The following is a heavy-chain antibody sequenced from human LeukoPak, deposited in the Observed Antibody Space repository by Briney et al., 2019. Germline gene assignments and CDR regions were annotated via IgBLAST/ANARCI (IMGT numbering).Heavy chain of an antibody. CDR3: ARGTFFDY. J-gene: IGHJ4*02. V-gene: IGHV1-18*01. Sequence: ASVKVSCKASSYTFTRYGISWVRQAPGQGLEWMGWISGSNGNTNYAQKFQGRVTMTTDTSTSTAYMELRSLRSDDTAVYYCARGTFFDYWGQGTLVTVSS. CDR1: SYTFTRYG. CDR2: ISGSNGNT.